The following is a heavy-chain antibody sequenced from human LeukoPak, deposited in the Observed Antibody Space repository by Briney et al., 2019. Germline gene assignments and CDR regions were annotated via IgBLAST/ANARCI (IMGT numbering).Heavy chain of an antibody. V-gene: IGHV1-69*04. Sequence: SVKVSCKASGGTFSSYAISLVRQAPGQGLEWMGRIIPILGIANYAQKFQGRVTITADKSTSTAYMELSSLRSEDTAVYYCASPWLRVTTRAFDIWGQGTMVTVSS. CDR3: ASPWLRVTTRAFDI. J-gene: IGHJ3*02. D-gene: IGHD4-11*01. CDR1: GGTFSSYA. CDR2: IIPILGIA.